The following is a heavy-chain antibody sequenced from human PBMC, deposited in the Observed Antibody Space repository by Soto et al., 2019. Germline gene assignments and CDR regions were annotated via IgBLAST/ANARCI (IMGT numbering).Heavy chain of an antibody. Sequence: GESLKISCNASGYTFTNNWISWVRQKPGQGLEWMGRIDPSDSRTKYNPSFEGHVTISIDKSINTAFLQWSSLRASDTAVYFCARRRGYSYDFDYWGQVTLVTVSS. CDR3: ARRRGYSYDFDY. CDR1: GYTFTNNW. J-gene: IGHJ4*02. CDR2: IDPSDSRT. D-gene: IGHD5-18*01. V-gene: IGHV5-10-1*01.